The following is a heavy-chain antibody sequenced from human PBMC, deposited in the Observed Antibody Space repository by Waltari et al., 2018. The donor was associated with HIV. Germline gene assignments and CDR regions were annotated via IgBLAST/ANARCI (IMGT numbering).Heavy chain of an antibody. Sequence: EVQLVESGGGLVKHGGSLRLSCAASGFNFPNAWMRRVVQAPGKGLEWVGRIKSKSDGGTTDYAAPVKGRFTISRDDSKDTLYLQVNSLKTDDTAVYYCATAGSTGTTRGYWGQGTLVTVSS. V-gene: IGHV3-15*01. D-gene: IGHD1-1*01. CDR2: IKSKSDGGTT. J-gene: IGHJ4*02. CDR3: ATAGSTGTTRGY. CDR1: GFNFPNAW.